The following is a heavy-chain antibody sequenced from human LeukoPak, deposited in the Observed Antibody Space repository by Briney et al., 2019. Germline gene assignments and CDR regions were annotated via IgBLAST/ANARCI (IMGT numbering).Heavy chain of an antibody. CDR2: ISDDSNYI. J-gene: IGHJ4*02. CDR1: GFTFSSYS. D-gene: IGHD6-13*01. CDR3: AKETSSSWSFDY. V-gene: IGHV3-21*04. Sequence: GGSLRLSCAASGFTFSSYSMSWVRQAPGKGLEWVSSISDDSNYIYYADSVEGRFTISRDNAKNSLYLQMNSLRAEDTALYYCAKETSSSWSFDYWGQGTLVTVSS.